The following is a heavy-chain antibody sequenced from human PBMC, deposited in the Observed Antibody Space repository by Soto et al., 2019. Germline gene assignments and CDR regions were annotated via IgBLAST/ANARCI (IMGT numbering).Heavy chain of an antibody. Sequence: EVQVLESGGTLVEPGGSLTLSCVGSGFTFSSYAMAWVRQAPGKGLEWVSTFSASADNTYYADSVKGRFTMSRDNSKNTLYLQMNSLRVEDTAIYYCAKGRAGNCPHNFDQWGRGTLVTVSS. D-gene: IGHD3-10*01. CDR3: AKGRAGNCPHNFDQ. CDR1: GFTFSSYA. J-gene: IGHJ4*02. CDR2: FSASADNT. V-gene: IGHV3-23*01.